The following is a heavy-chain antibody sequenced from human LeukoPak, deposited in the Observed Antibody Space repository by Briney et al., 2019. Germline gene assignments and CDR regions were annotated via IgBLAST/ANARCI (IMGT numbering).Heavy chain of an antibody. Sequence: ASVKVSCKASGYTFTSYGISWVRQAPGKGLEWMGGFDPEDGETIYAQKFQGRVTMTEDTSTDTAYMELSSLRSEDTAVYYCATDGEDSSGYYYSSLDYWGQGTLVTVSS. V-gene: IGHV1-24*01. CDR3: ATDGEDSSGYYYSSLDY. CDR1: GYTFTSYG. D-gene: IGHD3-22*01. J-gene: IGHJ4*02. CDR2: FDPEDGET.